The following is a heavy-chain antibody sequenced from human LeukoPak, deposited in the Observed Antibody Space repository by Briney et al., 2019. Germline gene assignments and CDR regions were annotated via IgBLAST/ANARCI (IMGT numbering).Heavy chain of an antibody. D-gene: IGHD1-14*01. J-gene: IGHJ6*02. CDR2: ISSSSSYT. Sequence: PGGSLRLSCAASGFTFSDYYMSWIRQAPGKGLEWVSYISSSSSYTNYADSVKGRFTISRDNAKNSLYLQMNSLRADDTAVYYCARAELSHRGYHYGMDVWGQGATVTVS. CDR1: GFTFSDYY. CDR3: ARAELSHRGYHYGMDV. V-gene: IGHV3-11*05.